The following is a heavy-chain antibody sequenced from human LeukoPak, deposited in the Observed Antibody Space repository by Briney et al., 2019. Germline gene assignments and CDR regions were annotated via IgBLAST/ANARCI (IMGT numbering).Heavy chain of an antibody. CDR1: GYSFTSYR. CDR2: IYPGDSDT. V-gene: IGHV5-51*01. D-gene: IGHD1-1*01. CDR3: ARTSGAWKDYFDY. Sequence: KYGESLKISCKGSGYSFTSYRIGWVRQMPGKGLEWMGIIYPGDSDTRYSPSFQGQVTISADKFISTAYLQWSSLKASDTAMYYCARTSGAWKDYFDYWGQGTLVTVSS. J-gene: IGHJ4*02.